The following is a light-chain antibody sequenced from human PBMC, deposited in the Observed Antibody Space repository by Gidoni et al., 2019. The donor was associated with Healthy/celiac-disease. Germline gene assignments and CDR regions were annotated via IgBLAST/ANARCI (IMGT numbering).Light chain of an antibody. CDR1: QSVSSN. Sequence: EIVMTQSPATLSVSPGERATLSCRASQSVSSNLAWYQQKPGQAPRLLIYGASTRATGIPARFSGSGSGTEFTLTISSLQSEDFAVYYCSQYNKWPPLTFXGXTKVEIK. CDR3: SQYNKWPPLT. V-gene: IGKV3-15*01. CDR2: GAS. J-gene: IGKJ4*01.